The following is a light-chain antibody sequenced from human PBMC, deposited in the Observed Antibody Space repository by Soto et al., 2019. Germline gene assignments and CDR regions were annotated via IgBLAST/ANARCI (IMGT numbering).Light chain of an antibody. CDR1: SSVVGGYNY. CDR2: DVT. Sequence: QSVLTQPASVSGSPGQSITISCTGTSSVVGGYNYVSWYQQHPGKAPKLMIYDVTKRPSGVSNRFPGSKSGNTASLTISGLQAEDEADYYCSSYTSSTTLVVFGGGTKLTVL. CDR3: SSYTSSTTLVV. J-gene: IGLJ2*01. V-gene: IGLV2-14*01.